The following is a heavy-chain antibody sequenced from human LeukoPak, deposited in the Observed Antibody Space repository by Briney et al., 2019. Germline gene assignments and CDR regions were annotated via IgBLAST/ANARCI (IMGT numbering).Heavy chain of an antibody. V-gene: IGHV3-74*01. CDR3: VRWSSNMSPPLGY. Sequence: QPGGSLRLSCAASGFTFSSYWMHWVRQAPGKGLVWVSRINADGGYTDYTDSVRGRFTISKDNAKNTLSLRMNSLRGEDTAMYYCVRWSSNMSPPLGYWGQGTLVTVSS. J-gene: IGHJ4*02. CDR1: GFTFSSYW. D-gene: IGHD1-26*01. CDR2: INADGGYT.